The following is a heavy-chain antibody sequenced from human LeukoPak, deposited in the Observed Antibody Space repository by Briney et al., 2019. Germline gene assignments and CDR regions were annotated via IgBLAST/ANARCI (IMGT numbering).Heavy chain of an antibody. Sequence: KSSETLSLTCAVSGGSITGQYWSWVRQSPRKGLEWIGYIHSIGATSYNPSLKSRVTISLDTPKKQFSLRLHSVTAADTAVYYCVRWWDPEGAHYYYMDVWGKGTTVSVSS. CDR1: GGSITGQY. CDR3: VRWWDPEGAHYYYMDV. CDR2: IHSIGAT. V-gene: IGHV4-4*08. J-gene: IGHJ6*03. D-gene: IGHD1-26*01.